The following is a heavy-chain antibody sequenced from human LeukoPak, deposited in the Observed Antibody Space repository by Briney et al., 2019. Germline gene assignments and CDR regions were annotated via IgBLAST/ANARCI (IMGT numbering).Heavy chain of an antibody. CDR1: GGSFSGYY. J-gene: IGHJ6*03. CDR3: ATYSGYHLGYYYDYMDV. D-gene: IGHD5-12*01. V-gene: IGHV4-34*01. CDR2: INHSGST. Sequence: PSETLSLTCAVYGGSFSGYYWSWIRQPPGKGLEWIGEINHSGSTNYNPSLKSRVTISVDTSKNQFSLKLSSVTAADTAVYYCATYSGYHLGYYYDYMDVWGKGTTVTISS.